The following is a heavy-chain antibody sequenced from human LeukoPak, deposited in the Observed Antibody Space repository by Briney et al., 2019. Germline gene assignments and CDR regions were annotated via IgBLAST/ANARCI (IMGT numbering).Heavy chain of an antibody. J-gene: IGHJ6*02. D-gene: IGHD2-21*02. Sequence: ASVKVSCKASGYTFTSYGISWVRQAPGQGLEWMGWISAYNGNTNYAQKLQGRVTMTTDTSTSTAYMELRSLRSDDTAVYYCARRVTAIGYYYHGMDVWGQGTTVTVSS. CDR2: ISAYNGNT. V-gene: IGHV1-18*01. CDR1: GYTFTSYG. CDR3: ARRVTAIGYYYHGMDV.